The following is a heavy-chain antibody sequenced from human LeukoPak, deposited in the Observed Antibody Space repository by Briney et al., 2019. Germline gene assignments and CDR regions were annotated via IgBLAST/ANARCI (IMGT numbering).Heavy chain of an antibody. J-gene: IGHJ3*02. CDR3: ARVDAFDI. Sequence: GGSLRLSCAASGFTVSSNYMSWVRQAPGKGLEWLSKISSNGKTTYYADSVKGRFTISRDNAKNSLSLQMSSLRADDTALYYCARVDAFDIWGQGTMVTVSS. CDR2: ISSNGKTT. CDR1: GFTVSSNY. V-gene: IGHV3-11*04.